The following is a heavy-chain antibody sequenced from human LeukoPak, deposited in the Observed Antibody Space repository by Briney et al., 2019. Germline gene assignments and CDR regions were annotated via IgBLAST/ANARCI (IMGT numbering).Heavy chain of an antibody. CDR1: TFTFSSYE. J-gene: IGHJ4*02. V-gene: IGHV3-48*03. CDR3: ARDSGFGELYYFDY. Sequence: PGGSLRLSCAASTFTFSSYEMNWVRQAPGKGLEWVSYISSSASTVYYADSVKGRFTISRDNSKNSLYLQMNSLRAEDTAVYYCARDSGFGELYYFDYWGQGTLVTVSS. D-gene: IGHD3-10*01. CDR2: ISSSASTV.